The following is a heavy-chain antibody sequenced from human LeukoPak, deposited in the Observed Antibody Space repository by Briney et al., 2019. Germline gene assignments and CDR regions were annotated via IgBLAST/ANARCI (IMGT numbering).Heavy chain of an antibody. CDR3: AKDQRNFYGDYGPGARFDY. D-gene: IGHD4-17*01. V-gene: IGHV3-23*01. Sequence: GGSLRLSCAASGFTFSSYAMSWVRQAPGKGLEWVSAISGSGGSTYYADSVKGRFTISRDNSKNTLYLQMNSLRAEDTAVYYCAKDQRNFYGDYGPGARFDYWGQGTLVTVSS. J-gene: IGHJ4*02. CDR2: ISGSGGST. CDR1: GFTFSSYA.